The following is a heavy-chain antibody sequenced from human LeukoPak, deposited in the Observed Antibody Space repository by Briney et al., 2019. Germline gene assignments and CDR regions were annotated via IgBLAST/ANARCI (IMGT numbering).Heavy chain of an antibody. V-gene: IGHV3-30*01. CDR1: GFTFSSYA. Sequence: PGGSLRLSCAASGFTFSSYAMHWVRQAPGRGLEWVAVISYDGSNKYYADSVKGRFTISRDNSKNTLYLQMNSLRAEDTAVYYCARDHGSGSYYTGYYYYMDVWGKGTTVTVSS. CDR2: ISYDGSNK. D-gene: IGHD3-10*01. CDR3: ARDHGSGSYYTGYYYYMDV. J-gene: IGHJ6*03.